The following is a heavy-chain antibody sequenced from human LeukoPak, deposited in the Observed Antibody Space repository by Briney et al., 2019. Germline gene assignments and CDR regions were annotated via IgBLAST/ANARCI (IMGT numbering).Heavy chain of an antibody. Sequence: GGSLRLSCAASGFTFSSYWMHWVRQAPGKGLVWVSRINSDGSSTSYADSVKGRFTISRDSAKNTLYLQMNSLRAEDTAVYYCARVWYYDYVWGNPSLYYFDYWGQGTLVTVSS. CDR1: GFTFSSYW. V-gene: IGHV3-74*01. J-gene: IGHJ4*02. CDR2: INSDGSST. CDR3: ARVWYYDYVWGNPSLYYFDY. D-gene: IGHD3-16*01.